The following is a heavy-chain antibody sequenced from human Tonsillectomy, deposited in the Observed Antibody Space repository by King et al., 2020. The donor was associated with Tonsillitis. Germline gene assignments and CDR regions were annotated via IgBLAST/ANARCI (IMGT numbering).Heavy chain of an antibody. J-gene: IGHJ4*02. CDR2: IYYSGST. CDR3: ARAPYDYVWGSYPIVGAFDY. CDR1: GGSISSGGYS. Sequence: VQLQESGPGLVKPSQTLSLTCAVSGGSISSGGYSWSWIRQPPGKGLEWIGYIYYSGSTYYNPSLKSRVTISVDTSKNQFSLKLSSVTAADTAVYYCARAPYDYVWGSYPIVGAFDYWGQGTLVTVSS. D-gene: IGHD3-16*02. V-gene: IGHV4-30-4*07.